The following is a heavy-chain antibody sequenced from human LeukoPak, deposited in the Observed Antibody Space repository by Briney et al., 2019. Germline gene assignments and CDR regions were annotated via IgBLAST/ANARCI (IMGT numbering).Heavy chain of an antibody. V-gene: IGHV3-48*02. CDR3: ARPTTVALDY. Sequence: GGSLRLSCAASGFTFSDYDMTWVRQPPGKGLEWVSYITSSSRTINYADSVKGRFTVSRDNAKNSLYLQVDSLRDEDTAVYYCARPTTVALDYWGQGTLVTVSS. J-gene: IGHJ4*02. D-gene: IGHD4-23*01. CDR1: GFTFSDYD. CDR2: ITSSSRTI.